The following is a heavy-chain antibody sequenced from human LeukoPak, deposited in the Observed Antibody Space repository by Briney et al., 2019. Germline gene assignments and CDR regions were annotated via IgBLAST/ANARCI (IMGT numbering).Heavy chain of an antibody. CDR2: ISAYNGNT. J-gene: IGHJ4*02. CDR3: ASSLLWFGEFHIRTFGY. Sequence: ASVKVSCKASGYTFTSYGISWVRQAPGQGLEWMGWISAYNGNTNYAQKLQGRVTMTTDESTSTAYMELSSLRSEDTAVYYCASSLLWFGEFHIRTFGYWGQGTLVTVSS. V-gene: IGHV1-18*01. D-gene: IGHD3-10*01. CDR1: GYTFTSYG.